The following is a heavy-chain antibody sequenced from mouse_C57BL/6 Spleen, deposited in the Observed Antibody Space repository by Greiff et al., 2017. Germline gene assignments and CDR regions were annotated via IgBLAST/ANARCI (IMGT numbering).Heavy chain of an antibody. Sequence: VKLMESGAELVKPGASVKISCKASGYAFSSYWMNWVKQRPGKGLEWIGQIYPGDGDTNYNGKFKGKATLTADKSSSTAYMQLSSLTSEDSAVYFCARSGLRRGYYFDYWGQGTTLTVSS. V-gene: IGHV1-80*01. CDR3: ARSGLRRGYYFDY. J-gene: IGHJ2*01. D-gene: IGHD2-4*01. CDR1: GYAFSSYW. CDR2: IYPGDGDT.